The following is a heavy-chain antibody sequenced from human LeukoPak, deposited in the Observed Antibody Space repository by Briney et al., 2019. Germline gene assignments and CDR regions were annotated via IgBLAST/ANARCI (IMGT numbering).Heavy chain of an antibody. V-gene: IGHV1-2*02. CDR2: INPNSGGT. CDR1: GYIFTGYY. D-gene: IGHD2-2*02. Sequence: ASVKVSCKASGYIFTGYYMHWVRQAPGQGLEWMGWINPNSGGTNYAQKFQGRVTMTRDTSISTAYMELSRLRSDDTAVYYCARDRGYCSSTSCYTRYMDVWGKGTTVTVSS. CDR3: ARDRGYCSSTSCYTRYMDV. J-gene: IGHJ6*03.